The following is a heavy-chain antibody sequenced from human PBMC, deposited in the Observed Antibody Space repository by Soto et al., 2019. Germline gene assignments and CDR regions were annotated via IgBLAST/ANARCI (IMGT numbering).Heavy chain of an antibody. Sequence: SEALSLTCAVYGWSFSDYYWSWIRQPPGKGLEWIGQINHSGSTNYNPSLKSRVTISADTSKSQFSLKLSSVTAADTAVYYCARGRLHWGQGTLVTVSS. CDR2: INHSGST. V-gene: IGHV4-34*01. CDR1: GWSFSDYY. J-gene: IGHJ4*02. CDR3: ARGRLH.